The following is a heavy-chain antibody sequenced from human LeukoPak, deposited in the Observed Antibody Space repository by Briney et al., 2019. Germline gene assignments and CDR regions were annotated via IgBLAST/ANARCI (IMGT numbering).Heavy chain of an antibody. V-gene: IGHV4-31*03. D-gene: IGHD4-11*01. CDR2: IYYSGST. Sequence: SETLSLTCTVSGGSISSGGYYWSWIRQHPGKGLEWTGYIYYSGSTYYNPSLKSRVTISVDTSKNQFSLKLSSVTAADTAVYYCARGAQYLNDYWGQGTLVTVSS. CDR3: ARGAQYLNDY. J-gene: IGHJ4*02. CDR1: GGSISSGGYY.